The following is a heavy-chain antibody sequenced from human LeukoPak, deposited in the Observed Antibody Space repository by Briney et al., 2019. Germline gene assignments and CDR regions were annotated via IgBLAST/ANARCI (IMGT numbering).Heavy chain of an antibody. CDR1: GGSISSGGYY. V-gene: IGHV4-61*08. CDR3: ARSDSSVYSGFDY. J-gene: IGHJ4*02. Sequence: PSETLSLTCTVSGGSISSGGYYWSWIRQHPGKGLEWIGYIYYSASTNYNPSLKSRVTISVDTSKNQFSLKLSSVTATDTAVYYCARSDSSVYSGFDYWGQGTLVTVSS. D-gene: IGHD5/OR15-5a*01. CDR2: IYYSAST.